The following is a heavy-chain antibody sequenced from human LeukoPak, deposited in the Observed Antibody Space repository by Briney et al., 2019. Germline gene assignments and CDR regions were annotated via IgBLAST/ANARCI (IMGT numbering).Heavy chain of an antibody. D-gene: IGHD5-18*01. CDR2: IYYSGST. J-gene: IGHJ4*02. CDR3: ARGGQLWPFDY. CDR1: GGSISSSSYY. Sequence: SETLSLTCTVSGGSISSSSYYWGWIRQPPGKGLEWIGSIYYSGSTYYNPSLKSRVTISVDTSKNQFSLKLSSVAAADTAVYYCARGGQLWPFDYWGQGTLVTVSS. V-gene: IGHV4-39*07.